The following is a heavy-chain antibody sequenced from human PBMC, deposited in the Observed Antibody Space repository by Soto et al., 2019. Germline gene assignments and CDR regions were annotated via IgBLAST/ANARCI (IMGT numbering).Heavy chain of an antibody. Sequence: PSETLSLTCTVSGGSINTFYWSWVRQPAGKGLEWIGRIFSSVSTSFNPSLERRVAMSVDTSKNHFSLNLSSVTATDMAFYYCAREGSYSAYNFAHGIQLWSLDFWGQGTLVTVSS. CDR1: GGSINTFY. D-gene: IGHD5-12*01. CDR3: AREGSYSAYNFAHGIQLWSLDF. V-gene: IGHV4-4*07. J-gene: IGHJ4*02. CDR2: IFSSVST.